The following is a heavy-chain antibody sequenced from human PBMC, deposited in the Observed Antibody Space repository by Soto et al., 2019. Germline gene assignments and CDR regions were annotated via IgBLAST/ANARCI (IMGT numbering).Heavy chain of an antibody. J-gene: IGHJ6*02. D-gene: IGHD1-1*01. V-gene: IGHV1-46*01. Sequence: ASVKVSCKASGDTFTSYYMHWVRQAPGQGLEWMGIINPSGDTSYAQKFQGRVTMTRDTSTSTVYMELSNLRSEDTAMYFCARGVDAGVDVWGQGTTVTVSS. CDR1: GDTFTSYY. CDR3: ARGVDAGVDV. CDR2: INPSGDT.